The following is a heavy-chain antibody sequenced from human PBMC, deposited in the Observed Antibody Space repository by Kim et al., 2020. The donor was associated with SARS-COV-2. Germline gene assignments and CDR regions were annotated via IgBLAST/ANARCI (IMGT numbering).Heavy chain of an antibody. Sequence: GGSLRLSCAASGFTFSDYYMSWIRQAPGKGLEWVSYISSSGSTIYYADSVKGRFTISRDNAKNSLYLQMNSLRAEDTAVYYCARDLKGSGNPLMSAPFYYYYGMDVWGQGTTVTVSS. J-gene: IGHJ6*02. D-gene: IGHD6-19*01. CDR3: ARDLKGSGNPLMSAPFYYYYGMDV. CDR2: ISSSGSTI. CDR1: GFTFSDYY. V-gene: IGHV3-11*01.